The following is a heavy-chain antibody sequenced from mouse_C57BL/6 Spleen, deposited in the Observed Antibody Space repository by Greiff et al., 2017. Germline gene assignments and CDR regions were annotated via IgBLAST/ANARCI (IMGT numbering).Heavy chain of an antibody. J-gene: IGHJ4*01. CDR2: IYPGDGDT. CDR1: GYAFSSSW. V-gene: IGHV1-82*01. Sequence: VKLMESGPELVKPGASVKISCKASGYAFSSSWMNWVKQRPGKGLEWIGRIYPGDGDTNYNGKFKGKATLTADKSSSRSNMQLRSLTSEDSAFYFCAREDSYYGSSLYYAMDYWGQGASVTVSS. CDR3: AREDSYYGSSLYYAMDY. D-gene: IGHD1-1*01.